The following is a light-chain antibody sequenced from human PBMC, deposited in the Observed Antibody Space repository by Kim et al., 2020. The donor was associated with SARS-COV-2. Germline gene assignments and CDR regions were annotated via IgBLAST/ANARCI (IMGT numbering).Light chain of an antibody. CDR1: QGISNY. Sequence: AIRMTQSPSSFSASTGDRVTITCRATQGISNYLAWYQQKPGKAPKLLIYATSTLQSGVPSRFSGSESGTDFTLTISSLQSEDFATYYCQQYYSYPRTFGQGTKLEI. V-gene: IGKV1-8*01. J-gene: IGKJ2*01. CDR3: QQYYSYPRT. CDR2: ATS.